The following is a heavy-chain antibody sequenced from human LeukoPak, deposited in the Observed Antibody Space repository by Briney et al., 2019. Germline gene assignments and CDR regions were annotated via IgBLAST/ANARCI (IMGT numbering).Heavy chain of an antibody. CDR2: ISSSGSYT. V-gene: IGHV3-11*06. Sequence: GSLRLSCAASGFFFSDYYMSWIRQAPGKGLDWVSYISSSGSYTNYADSVKGRFTISRDNAKNSLYLQMNSLRAEDTAVYYCARVTANYVIDYWGQGTLVTVSS. D-gene: IGHD4/OR15-4a*01. J-gene: IGHJ4*02. CDR3: ARVTANYVIDY. CDR1: GFFFSDYY.